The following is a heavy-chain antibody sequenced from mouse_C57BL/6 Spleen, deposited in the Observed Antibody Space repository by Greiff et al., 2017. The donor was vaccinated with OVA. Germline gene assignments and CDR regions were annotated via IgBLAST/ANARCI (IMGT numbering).Heavy chain of an antibody. V-gene: IGHV5-4*01. Sequence: EVHLVESGGGLVKPGGSLKLSCAASGFTFSSYAMSWVRQTPEKRLEWVATISDGGSYTYYPDNVKGRFTISRDNAKNNLYLQMSHLKSEDTAMYYCARDDYGFDYWGQGTTRTVSS. J-gene: IGHJ2*01. D-gene: IGHD2-4*01. CDR2: ISDGGSYT. CDR1: GFTFSSYA. CDR3: ARDDYGFDY.